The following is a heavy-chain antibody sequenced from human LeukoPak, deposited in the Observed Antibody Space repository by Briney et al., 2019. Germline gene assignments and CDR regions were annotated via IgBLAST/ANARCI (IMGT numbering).Heavy chain of an antibody. CDR2: IKSKTDGGTT. D-gene: IGHD3-22*01. J-gene: IGHJ4*02. CDR1: GFTFTNAW. Sequence: PGGSLRLSCVASGFTFTNAWMNWVRQAPGKGLEWVGHIKSKTDGGTTDHAAPVKGRFTISRDDSKNTLYLQMNSLKTEDTAVYYCATDQGYYYYDGNGFHYRDYWGQGTLVTVSS. V-gene: IGHV3-15*07. CDR3: ATDQGYYYYDGNGFHYRDY.